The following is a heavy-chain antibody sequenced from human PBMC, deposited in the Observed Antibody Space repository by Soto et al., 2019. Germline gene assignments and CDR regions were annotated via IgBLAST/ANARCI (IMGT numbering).Heavy chain of an antibody. CDR2: IIPIFGTT. Sequence: QVHLVQSGAEVKKPGSSVNVSCKASGGTFSNYAITWVRQAPGQGLEWVGRIIPIFGTTNVAQKFQGRVTITADESTTSAYMELSGLRSDGTAVYYCAKDGGADGSCGNWLDPWGQGTLVTVSS. V-gene: IGHV1-69*15. CDR1: GGTFSNYA. CDR3: AKDGGADGSCGNWLDP. D-gene: IGHD2-21*01. J-gene: IGHJ5*02.